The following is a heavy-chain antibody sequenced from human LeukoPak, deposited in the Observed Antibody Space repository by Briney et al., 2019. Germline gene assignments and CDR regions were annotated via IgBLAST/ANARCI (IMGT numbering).Heavy chain of an antibody. CDR1: GGAMSSSY. CDR3: ARHGLSGSGSFFDY. D-gene: IGHD1-26*01. Sequence: SETLSLTCTVSGGAMSSSYWSWIRQPPGKGLEWIGYIYTSGSTNYNPSLKSRVTISVDTSKNQFSLKLSSVTAADTAVYYCARHGLSGSGSFFDYWGQGTPVTVSS. CDR2: IYTSGST. V-gene: IGHV4-4*09. J-gene: IGHJ4*02.